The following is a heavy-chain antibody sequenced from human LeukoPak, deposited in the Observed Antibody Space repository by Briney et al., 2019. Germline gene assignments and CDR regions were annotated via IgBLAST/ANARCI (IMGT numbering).Heavy chain of an antibody. Sequence: ASVKVSCKASGYTFTGYYMHWVRQAPGQGLEWMGWINPNTGGTNYAQKLQGRVTMTTDTSTSTAYMELRSLRSDDTAVYYCARGELWRNAYGSGSYSYWGQGTLVTVSS. J-gene: IGHJ4*02. CDR3: ARGELWRNAYGSGSYSY. D-gene: IGHD3-10*01. CDR2: INPNTGGT. V-gene: IGHV1-2*02. CDR1: GYTFTGYY.